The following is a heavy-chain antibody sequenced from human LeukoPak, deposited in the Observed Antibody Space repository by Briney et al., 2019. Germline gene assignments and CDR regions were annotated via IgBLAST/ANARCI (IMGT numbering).Heavy chain of an antibody. CDR1: GGSISSGSYY. Sequence: SETLSLTCTVSGGSISSGSYYWSWIRQPAGKGLEWIGRIYISGSTTYNPSLRSRVTISVDTSKNQFSLTVTSVTAADTAVYYCARGHVWGNSRFDYWGQGTLVTVSS. V-gene: IGHV4-61*02. D-gene: IGHD3-16*01. CDR2: IYISGST. CDR3: ARGHVWGNSRFDY. J-gene: IGHJ4*02.